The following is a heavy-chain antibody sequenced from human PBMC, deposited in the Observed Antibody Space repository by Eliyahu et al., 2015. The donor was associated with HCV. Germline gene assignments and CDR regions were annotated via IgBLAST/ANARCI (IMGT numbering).Heavy chain of an antibody. D-gene: IGHD3/OR15-3a*01. CDR3: ARRSLAGMDWFFDY. CDR1: GDSISSGGYH. Sequence: QVQLQESGPGLVKPSQTLSLTCTVSGDSISSGGYHWSWIRQLPGKGLEWIGYVYYSGRTSYNPSLKSRIVMSEDTSKNQFSLRLSSVTAADTAVYYCARRSLAGMDWFFDYWGQGILVIVSS. CDR2: VYYSGRT. V-gene: IGHV4-31*03. J-gene: IGHJ4*02.